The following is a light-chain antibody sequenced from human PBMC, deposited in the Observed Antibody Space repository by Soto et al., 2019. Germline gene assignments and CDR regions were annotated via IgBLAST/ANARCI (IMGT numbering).Light chain of an antibody. CDR3: ATWDDSLDGPVV. Sequence: QSVLTQPPSAYGAPGQRVTISCSGSSSNFGGSYVYWFQQLPGTAPKVLIYSNNQRPSGVPDRFSGSKSGTSASLAISGLRSEDEADYYCATWDDSLDGPVVFGGGTQLTVL. CDR1: SSNFGGSY. V-gene: IGLV1-47*02. J-gene: IGLJ2*01. CDR2: SNN.